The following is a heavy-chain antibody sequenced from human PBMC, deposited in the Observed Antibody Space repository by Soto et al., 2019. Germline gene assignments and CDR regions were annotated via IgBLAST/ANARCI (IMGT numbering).Heavy chain of an antibody. J-gene: IGHJ3*02. CDR2: IDPSDSYT. V-gene: IGHV5-10-1*01. CDR1: GYSFTSYW. Sequence: GESLKISCKGSGYSFTSYWIGWVRQMPGKGLEWMGRIDPSDSYTNYSPSFQGHVTISADKSISTAYLQWSSLKASDTAMYYCARPRTDAFDIWGQGTMVTVSS. CDR3: ARPRTDAFDI.